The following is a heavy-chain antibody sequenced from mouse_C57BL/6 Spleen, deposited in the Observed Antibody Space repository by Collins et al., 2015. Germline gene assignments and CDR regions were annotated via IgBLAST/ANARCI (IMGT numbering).Heavy chain of an antibody. Sequence: QSGAELVRPGASVTLSCKASGYTFTDYEMHWVKQTPVHGLEWIGRIDPETGGSAYNQKFTGKAMLTADKSSSTAYMDLRSLTSEDSAVYYCTRLEVFYYGSSPYYFDYWGQGTTLTVST. J-gene: IGHJ2*01. D-gene: IGHD1-1*01. V-gene: IGHV1-15*01. CDR3: TRLEVFYYGSSPYYFDY. CDR2: IDPETGGS. CDR1: GYTFTDYE.